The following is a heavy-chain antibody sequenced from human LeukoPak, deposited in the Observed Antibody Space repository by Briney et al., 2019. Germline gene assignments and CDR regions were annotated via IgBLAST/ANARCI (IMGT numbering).Heavy chain of an antibody. Sequence: GASVKVSCRASGYTFTSYYMHWVRQAPGQGLEWMGIINPSGGSTSYAQKFQGRVTMTRDTSTSTVYMELSSLRSEDTAVYYCARVKICRSSGYSVDPWGQGTLVTVSS. V-gene: IGHV1-46*01. CDR1: GYTFTSYY. D-gene: IGHD3-22*01. CDR3: ARVKICRSSGYSVDP. J-gene: IGHJ5*02. CDR2: INPSGGST.